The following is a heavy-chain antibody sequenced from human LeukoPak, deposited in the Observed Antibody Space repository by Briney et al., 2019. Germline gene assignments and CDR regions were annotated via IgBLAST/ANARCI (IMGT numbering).Heavy chain of an antibody. D-gene: IGHD7-27*01. CDR3: ARDRNWGLGYFDL. Sequence: SETLSLTCSVSGGSINGGSYYWSWIRQPAGKPLEWIGHIFTTGSTSYNPSLRTRVTISEDSSKDQFSLNLKSVTAADTAVYYCARDRNWGLGYFDLWGRGTLVIVSS. CDR1: GGSINGGSYY. J-gene: IGHJ2*01. V-gene: IGHV4-61*09. CDR2: IFTTGST.